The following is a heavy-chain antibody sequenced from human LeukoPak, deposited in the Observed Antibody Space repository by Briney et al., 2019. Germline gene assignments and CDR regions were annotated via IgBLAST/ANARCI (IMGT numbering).Heavy chain of an antibody. CDR3: AKVVSDYGGNSRDY. Sequence: PSETLSLTCTVSGGSISSYYWSWIRQPPGKGLEWVSAISGSGGSTYYADSVKGRFTISRDNSKNTLYLQMNSLRAEDTAVYYCAKVVSDYGGNSRDYWGQGTLVTVSS. CDR1: GGSISSYY. J-gene: IGHJ4*02. V-gene: IGHV3-23*01. CDR2: ISGSGGST. D-gene: IGHD4-23*01.